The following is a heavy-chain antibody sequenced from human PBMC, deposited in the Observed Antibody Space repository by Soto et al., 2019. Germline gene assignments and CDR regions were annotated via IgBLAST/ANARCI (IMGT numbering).Heavy chain of an antibody. Sequence: RGESLKISCKVSGYSSTRYWIGWVRQMHGKGLEWMGIIYPGDSDTRYSPSFQGQVTISADKSISTAYLQWSSLKASDTAMYYCASILSSGWSSPFDYWGQGTLVTVSS. CDR2: IYPGDSDT. J-gene: IGHJ4*02. CDR1: GYSSTRYW. D-gene: IGHD6-19*01. CDR3: ASILSSGWSSPFDY. V-gene: IGHV5-51*01.